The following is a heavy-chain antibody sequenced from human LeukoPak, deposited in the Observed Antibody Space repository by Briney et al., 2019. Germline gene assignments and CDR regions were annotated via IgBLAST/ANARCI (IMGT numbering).Heavy chain of an antibody. Sequence: GASVKVSCKASGYTFTSYYMHWVRQAPGQGLEWMGIINPSGGGTSYEQKFQGRVTMTGDTSTSTVYMELSSLRSEDTAVYYCATVRFQGGSYQPELGAFDIWGQGTMVTVSS. J-gene: IGHJ3*02. CDR1: GYTFTSYY. D-gene: IGHD1-26*01. V-gene: IGHV1-46*01. CDR2: INPSGGGT. CDR3: ATVRFQGGSYQPELGAFDI.